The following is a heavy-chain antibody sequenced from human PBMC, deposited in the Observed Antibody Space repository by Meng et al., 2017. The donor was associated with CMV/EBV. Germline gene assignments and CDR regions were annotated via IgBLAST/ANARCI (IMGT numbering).Heavy chain of an antibody. CDR3: ARVRCSTTSCYYEYYYGMDV. V-gene: IGHV6-1*01. CDR2: TYYRSKWYI. Sequence: SQTLSLTGAISGDSVSSNSATWSWIRQSPSRGLEWLGRTYYRSKWYIDYAVSVKSRIDINPDTSKNQFSLQLNAVTPEDTAVYYCARVRCSTTSCYYEYYYGMDVWGQGTTVTVSS. J-gene: IGHJ6*02. CDR1: GDSVSSNSAT. D-gene: IGHD2-2*01.